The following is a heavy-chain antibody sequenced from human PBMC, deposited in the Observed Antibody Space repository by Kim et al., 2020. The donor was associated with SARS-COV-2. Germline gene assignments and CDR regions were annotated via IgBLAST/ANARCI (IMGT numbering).Heavy chain of an antibody. CDR3: ARGHIVVVPAASRGSADWFDP. V-gene: IGHV4-34*01. D-gene: IGHD2-2*01. CDR1: GGSFSGYY. J-gene: IGHJ5*02. CDR2: INHSGST. Sequence: SETLSLTCAVYGGSFSGYYWSWIRQPPGKGLEWIGEINHSGSTNYNPSLKSRVTISVDTSKNQFSLKLSSVTAADTAVYYCARGHIVVVPAASRGSADWFDPWGQGTLVTVSS.